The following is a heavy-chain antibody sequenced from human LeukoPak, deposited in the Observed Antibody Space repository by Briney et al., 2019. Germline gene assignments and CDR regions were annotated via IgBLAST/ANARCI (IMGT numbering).Heavy chain of an antibody. CDR3: AKGRSYYDNSDAFEI. CDR2: ISGSGSST. CDR1: GFTFSSYA. J-gene: IGHJ3*02. D-gene: IGHD3-22*01. Sequence: PGGSLRLSCAASGFTFSSYAMTWVRQAPGKGLEWVSGISGSGSSTYYADSVKGRFTISRDNSKNTLYLQMNSLRAEDTAVYHCAKGRSYYDNSDAFEIWGQGTMVTVSS. V-gene: IGHV3-23*01.